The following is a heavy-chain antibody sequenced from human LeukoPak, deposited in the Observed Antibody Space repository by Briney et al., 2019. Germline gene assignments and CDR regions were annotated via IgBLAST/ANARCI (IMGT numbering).Heavy chain of an antibody. V-gene: IGHV1-18*01. D-gene: IGHD4-11*01. CDR1: GYTFTSYG. J-gene: IGHJ4*02. Sequence: GASVKVSCKASGYTFTSYGISWVRQAPGQGLEWMGWISAYNGNTNYAQKLQGRVTMTTDTSTSTAYMELRRLRSDDTAVYYCARGSTFSVTTTNDYWGQGTLVTVSS. CDR3: ARGSTFSVTTTNDY. CDR2: ISAYNGNT.